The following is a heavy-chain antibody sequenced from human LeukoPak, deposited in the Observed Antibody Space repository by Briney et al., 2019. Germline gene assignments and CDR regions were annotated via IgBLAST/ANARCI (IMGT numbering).Heavy chain of an antibody. CDR3: ARGLGYCSSTSCYEGDN. CDR1: GGTFSSYA. D-gene: IGHD2-2*01. Sequence: SVKVSCKASGGTFSSYAISWVRQAPGQGLEWMGRIIPILGIANNAQKFQGRVTITADKSTSTAYMELSSLRSEDTAVYYCARGLGYCSSTSCYEGDNWGQGTLVTVSS. J-gene: IGHJ4*02. V-gene: IGHV1-69*04. CDR2: IIPILGIA.